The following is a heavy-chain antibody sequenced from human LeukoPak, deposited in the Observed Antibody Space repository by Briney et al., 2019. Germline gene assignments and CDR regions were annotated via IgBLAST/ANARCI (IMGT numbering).Heavy chain of an antibody. CDR2: ICGGSI. CDR1: GFTFSSYA. CDR3: ARERSGSFLIDY. V-gene: IGHV3-9*01. D-gene: IGHD1-26*01. J-gene: IGHJ4*02. Sequence: AGGSLRLSCAASGFTFSSYAMSWVRQAPGKGLEWVSVICGGSIVYADSVKGRFTISRDNAKNSLYLQMNSLRAEDTALYYCARERSGSFLIDYWGQGTLVTVSS.